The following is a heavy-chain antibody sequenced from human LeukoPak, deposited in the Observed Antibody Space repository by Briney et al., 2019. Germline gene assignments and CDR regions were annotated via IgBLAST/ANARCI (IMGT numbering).Heavy chain of an antibody. J-gene: IGHJ4*02. V-gene: IGHV3-7*01. CDR1: GFTFSSYW. CDR2: IKQDGSEK. D-gene: IGHD6-13*01. CDR3: ARAVEIMGIAAAGTIQGLDY. Sequence: GGSLRLSCAASGFTFSSYWMSWVRQAPGKGLEWVANIKQDGSEKYYVDSVKGRFTISRDNAKNSLYLQMNSLRAEDTAVYYCARAVEIMGIAAAGTIQGLDYWGQGTLVTVSS.